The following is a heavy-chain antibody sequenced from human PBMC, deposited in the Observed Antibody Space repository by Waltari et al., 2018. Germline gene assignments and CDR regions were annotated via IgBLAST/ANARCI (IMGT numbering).Heavy chain of an antibody. D-gene: IGHD3-10*01. V-gene: IGHV1-2*06. CDR3: ARVGGSGSYGLDAFDI. Sequence: QVQLVQSGAEVKKPGASVKVSCKASGYTFTGYYMHWVRQAPGQGLEWMGRINPNIGGTNYAQKFQGRVTMTRDTSISTAYMELSRLRSDDTAVYYCARVGGSGSYGLDAFDIWGQGTMVTVSS. CDR1: GYTFTGYY. CDR2: INPNIGGT. J-gene: IGHJ3*02.